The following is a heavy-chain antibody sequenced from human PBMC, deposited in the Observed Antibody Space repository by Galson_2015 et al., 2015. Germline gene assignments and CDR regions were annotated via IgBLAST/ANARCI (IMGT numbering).Heavy chain of an antibody. D-gene: IGHD6-19*01. J-gene: IGHJ4*02. V-gene: IGHV1-69*13. CDR3: ASQPGRAVAATYYFDY. CDR2: IIPIFGTA. CDR1: GGTFSSYA. Sequence: SVKVSCKASGGTFSSYAISWVRQAPGQGLEWMGGIIPIFGTANYAQKFQGRVTITADESTSTAYMELSSLRSEDTAVYYCASQPGRAVAATYYFDYWGQGTLVTVSS.